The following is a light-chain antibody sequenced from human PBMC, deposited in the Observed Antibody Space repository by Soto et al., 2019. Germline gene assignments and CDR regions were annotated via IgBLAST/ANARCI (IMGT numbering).Light chain of an antibody. V-gene: IGKV2-28*01. CDR2: LGS. J-gene: IGKJ4*01. Sequence: DMLWPQSPFPLPVTPGEPPFISSSPSESLRRGDGYISLDWYRQKSGQSPQLLIHLGSIRAAGVPDRFSGSGSGTDFTLKISRVEAEDVGVYFCMQARQAPPTFGGGTKVELK. CDR3: MQARQAPPT. CDR1: ESLRRGDGYIS.